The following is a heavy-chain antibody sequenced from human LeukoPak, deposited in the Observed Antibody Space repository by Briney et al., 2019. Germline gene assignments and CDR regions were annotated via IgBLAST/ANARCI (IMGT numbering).Heavy chain of an antibody. V-gene: IGHV4-38-2*02. J-gene: IGHJ4*02. CDR2: IYHSGST. CDR3: ARQIPRRYDSSGYYYYPPYYFDY. D-gene: IGHD3-22*01. Sequence: PSETLSLTCTVSGYSISSGYYWGWIRQPPGKGLEWIGSIYHSGSTYYNPSLKSRVTISVDTSKNQFSPKLSSVTAADTAVYYCARQIPRRYDSSGYYYYPPYYFDYWGQGTLVTVSS. CDR1: GYSISSGYY.